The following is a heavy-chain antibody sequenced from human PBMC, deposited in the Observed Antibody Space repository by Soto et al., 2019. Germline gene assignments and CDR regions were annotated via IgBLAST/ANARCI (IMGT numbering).Heavy chain of an antibody. Sequence: QLQLQESGPGLVKTSETLSLTCTVSGDSVTISDYYWGWIRQPPGKGLEWIGSIHYSGSTYYNPSLKSRVTISGDKSKKQFSLKLTSVTAADAAVYYCAAHDSGGYYAEYWGQGTLVTVSA. CDR1: GDSVTISDYY. CDR3: AAHDSGGYYAEY. J-gene: IGHJ4*02. D-gene: IGHD3-22*01. CDR2: IHYSGST. V-gene: IGHV4-39*01.